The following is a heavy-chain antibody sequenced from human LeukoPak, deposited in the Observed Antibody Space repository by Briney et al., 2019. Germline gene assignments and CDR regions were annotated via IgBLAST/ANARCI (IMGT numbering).Heavy chain of an antibody. D-gene: IGHD1-26*01. CDR2: MWYDGSRE. V-gene: IGHV3-33*01. CDR3: ARDLSFGSLDF. CDR1: GFILSTHG. Sequence: GGSLRLSCAASGFILSTHGMHWVRQAPGKGLEWVAGMWYDGSREDYADSVKGRFTISRDMSKNTLNLQMNSLRVEDTAMFYCARDLSFGSLDFRGQGTLVTV. J-gene: IGHJ4*02.